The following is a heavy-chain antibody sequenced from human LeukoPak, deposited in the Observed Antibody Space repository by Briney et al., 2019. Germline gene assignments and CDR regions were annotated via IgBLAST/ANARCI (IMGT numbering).Heavy chain of an antibody. V-gene: IGHV4-38-2*02. Sequence: SETLSLTCTVSGYSISSSYYWGWIRQPPGKGLEWIGSIYHSGSTYYNPSLKSRVTISVDTSKNHFSLKLSSVTAADTAVYYCAGTARHYYDSNGKLQLNWFDPWGQGTLVTVSS. CDR2: IYHSGST. J-gene: IGHJ5*02. CDR1: GYSISSSYY. CDR3: AGTARHYYDSNGKLQLNWFDP. D-gene: IGHD3-22*01.